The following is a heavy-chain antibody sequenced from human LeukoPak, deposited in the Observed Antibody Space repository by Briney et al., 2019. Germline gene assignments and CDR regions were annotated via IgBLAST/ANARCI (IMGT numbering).Heavy chain of an antibody. D-gene: IGHD5-18*01. CDR1: GFTFSFYS. V-gene: IGHV3-48*02. CDR2: ISSSDNTI. J-gene: IGHJ4*02. CDR3: ARVHRGYSYGRLDY. Sequence: GGSLRLSCAASGFTFSFYSMNWARQAPGKGLEWVSYISSSDNTIHYADSVKGRFTISRDNAKNSLYLEMNSLRDEDTAVYYCARVHRGYSYGRLDYWGQGTLVTVSS.